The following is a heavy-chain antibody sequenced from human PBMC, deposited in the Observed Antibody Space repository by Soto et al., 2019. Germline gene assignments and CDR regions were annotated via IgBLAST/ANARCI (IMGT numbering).Heavy chain of an antibody. CDR3: AHCGGDCYSYRYFQH. J-gene: IGHJ1*01. CDR2: ISGSGYNK. V-gene: IGHV3-23*01. CDR1: VFTFSSYA. D-gene: IGHD2-21*02. Sequence: GGSLRLSCAASVFTFSSYAMSWVRQAPGKGLEWVSAISGSGYNKYYADSVKGWFTISRDNSKNTLYLQMISLRAADTALYFCAHCGGDCYSYRYFQHWGQGTLVTVSS.